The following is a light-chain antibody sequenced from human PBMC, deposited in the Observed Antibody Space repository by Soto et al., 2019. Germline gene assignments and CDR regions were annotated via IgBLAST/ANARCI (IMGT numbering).Light chain of an antibody. J-gene: IGLJ1*01. CDR3: SSYAGINNLGV. V-gene: IGLV2-8*01. Sequence: QSALTQPPSASGSPGQSVTISCTGTSSDVGGCKYVSWYQQHRGKAPKLMIFEVNKRPSGVPDRFSGSKSGNTASLTVSGLQAEDEADYYCSSYAGINNLGVFGTGTKVTVL. CDR2: EVN. CDR1: SSDVGGCKY.